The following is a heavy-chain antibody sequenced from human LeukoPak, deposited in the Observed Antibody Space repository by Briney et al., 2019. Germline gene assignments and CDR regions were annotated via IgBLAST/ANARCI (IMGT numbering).Heavy chain of an antibody. CDR3: ATYTHWVAGDV. D-gene: IGHD3-16*01. Sequence: GGSLRLSCAASEFTFSDSWMSWVRQAPGKGLEWVANMNQDGSEKDYVDSVKGRFTISRHNARNSLYLQMGSLRAEDTAVYYCATYTHWVAGDVWGQGTTVTVSS. V-gene: IGHV3-7*01. J-gene: IGHJ6*02. CDR2: MNQDGSEK. CDR1: EFTFSDSW.